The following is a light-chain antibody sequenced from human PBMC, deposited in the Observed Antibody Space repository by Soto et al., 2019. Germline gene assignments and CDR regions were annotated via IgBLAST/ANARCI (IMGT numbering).Light chain of an antibody. CDR2: AAS. CDR3: QQANSFPWT. V-gene: IGKV1-12*01. CDR1: QGVSRW. Sequence: DLQMTQSPSSVSASVGDRVTITCRASQGVSRWLAWYQQKPGKAPNLLIYAASSLQSGVPSRFSGSGSGTDFTLTISSLQPEDFATYYCQQANSFPWTFGQGTKVEIK. J-gene: IGKJ1*01.